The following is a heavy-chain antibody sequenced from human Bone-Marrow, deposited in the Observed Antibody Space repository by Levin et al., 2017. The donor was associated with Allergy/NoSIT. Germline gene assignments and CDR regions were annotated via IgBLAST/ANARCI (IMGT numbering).Heavy chain of an antibody. CDR2: ISGSGGST. J-gene: IGHJ4*01. CDR1: GFTFSSYA. D-gene: IGHD6-19*01. CDR3: AKDPGIAVAGTGGY. Sequence: GGSLRLSCAASGFTFSSYAMSWVRQAPGKGLEWVSAISGSGGSTYYADSVKGRFTISRDNSKNTLYLQMNSLRAEDTAVYYCAKDPGIAVAGTGGYWGHGTLVTVSS. V-gene: IGHV3-23*01.